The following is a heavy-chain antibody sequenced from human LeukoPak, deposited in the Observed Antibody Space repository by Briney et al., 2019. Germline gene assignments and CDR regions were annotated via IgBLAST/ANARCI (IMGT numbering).Heavy chain of an antibody. CDR1: GDSVSSNSAA. CDR3: ARVAVWNFDWWGYLDY. Sequence: SQTLSLTCAISGDSVSSNSAAWNWIRQSPSRGLEWLGRTYYRSKWYNDYAVSVKSRITINPDTSKNQFSLQLNSVTAADTAVYYCARVAVWNFDWWGYLDYWGQGTLVTVSS. D-gene: IGHD3-9*01. V-gene: IGHV6-1*01. J-gene: IGHJ4*02. CDR2: TYYRSKWYN.